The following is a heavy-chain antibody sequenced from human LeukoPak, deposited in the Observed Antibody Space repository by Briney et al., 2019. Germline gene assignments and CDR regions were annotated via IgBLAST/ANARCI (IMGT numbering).Heavy chain of an antibody. CDR1: GFTFSSYE. Sequence: GGSLRLSCAASGFTFSSYEMNWVRPAPGKGRAWVSFVSSSGSAIHYADSVRGRFPISRDNAKNSLFLQMSRLRAEDTAVYYCAREKLSFFDSSGYFDHWGQGTLVTVSS. CDR2: VSSSGSAI. J-gene: IGHJ4*02. D-gene: IGHD3-22*01. V-gene: IGHV3-48*03. CDR3: AREKLSFFDSSGYFDH.